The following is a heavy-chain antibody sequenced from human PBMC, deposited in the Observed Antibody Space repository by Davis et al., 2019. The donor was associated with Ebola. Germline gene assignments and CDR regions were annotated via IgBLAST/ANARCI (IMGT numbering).Heavy chain of an antibody. CDR3: ATSESFFDYAAYFHY. CDR2: ISRDGSYI. CDR1: GFPFSSYT. D-gene: IGHD3-16*01. J-gene: IGHJ4*02. V-gene: IGHV3-21*06. Sequence: PGGSLRLSCAASGFPFSSYTMNWVRQAPGKGLEWVSSISRDGSYIFYSDSAKGRFTISRDNAKNSLYLQMNSLKAEDTAVYFCATSESFFDYAAYFHYWGQGTLLTVSS.